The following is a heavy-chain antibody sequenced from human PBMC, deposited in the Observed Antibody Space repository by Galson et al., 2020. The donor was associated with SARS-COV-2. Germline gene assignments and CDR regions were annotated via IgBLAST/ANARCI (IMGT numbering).Heavy chain of an antibody. V-gene: IGHV1-18*01. J-gene: IGHJ4*02. CDR2: ISAYNGNT. CDR1: GYTFTSYG. CDR3: ARVQENNGGTMIPGY. Sequence: ASVKVSCKASGYTFTSYGISWVRQAPGQGLEWMGWISAYNGNTNYAQKLQGRVTMTTDTSTSTAYMELRSLRSDDTAVYYCARVQENNGGTMIPGYWGQGTLVTVSS. D-gene: IGHD3-22*01.